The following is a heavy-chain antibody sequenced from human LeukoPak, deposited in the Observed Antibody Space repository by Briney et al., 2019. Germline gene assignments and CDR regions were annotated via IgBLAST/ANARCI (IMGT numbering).Heavy chain of an antibody. J-gene: IGHJ3*02. CDR2: IIPIFGTT. V-gene: IGHV1-69*05. D-gene: IGHD2-2*01. Sequence: SVKVSCKASGGTFSSYAINWVRQSPGQGPEWMGGIIPIFGTTNYAQKFQGRVKITTDESTSTIYMELSSLRSEDTAVYYCAREYSTSSPDAFNIWGQGTMVTVSS. CDR3: AREYSTSSPDAFNI. CDR1: GGTFSSYA.